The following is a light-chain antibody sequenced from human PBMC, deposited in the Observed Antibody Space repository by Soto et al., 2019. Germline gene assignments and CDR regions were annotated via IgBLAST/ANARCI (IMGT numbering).Light chain of an antibody. Sequence: DIQMTQSPSTLSASVGDRVTITCRASQNINNWLAWYQQKPGKAPKLLIYRATSLENGVPSRFSSRGSGTEFIFTITSLQPDDFATYYCQQYSSDSTFGQGTKVEVK. CDR3: QQYSSDST. V-gene: IGKV1-5*03. J-gene: IGKJ1*01. CDR1: QNINNW. CDR2: RAT.